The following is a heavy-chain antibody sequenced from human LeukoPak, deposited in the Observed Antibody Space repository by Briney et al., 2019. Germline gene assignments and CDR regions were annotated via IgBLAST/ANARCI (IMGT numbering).Heavy chain of an antibody. V-gene: IGHV1-18*01. CDR1: GYTFTNYG. CDR2: ISAYNGDT. Sequence: ASVKVSCKASGYTFTNYGITWVRQAPGQGLEWMGWISAYNGDTNFAQKFQGRVTMTTDTSTSTAYMELRTLRSDDTAVYYCARRGGGYCTSTRCCCVDVRGKGTTVTVSS. D-gene: IGHD2-2*01. CDR3: ARRGGGYCTSTRCCCVDV. J-gene: IGHJ6*04.